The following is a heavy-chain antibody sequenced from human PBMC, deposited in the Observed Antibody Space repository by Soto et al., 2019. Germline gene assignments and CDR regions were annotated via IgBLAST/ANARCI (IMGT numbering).Heavy chain of an antibody. Sequence: GGSLRLSCAASGFTFSSYSMNWVRQAPGKGLEWVSYISSSSSTIYYADSVKGRFTISRDNAKNSLYLQMNSLRAEDTAVYYCARADGFYCSSTSCHVNYYYYYMDVWGKGTTVTVSS. V-gene: IGHV3-48*01. D-gene: IGHD2-2*01. CDR3: ARADGFYCSSTSCHVNYYYYYMDV. CDR1: GFTFSSYS. J-gene: IGHJ6*03. CDR2: ISSSSSTI.